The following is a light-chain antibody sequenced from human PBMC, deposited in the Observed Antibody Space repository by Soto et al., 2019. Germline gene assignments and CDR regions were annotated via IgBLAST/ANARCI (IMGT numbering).Light chain of an antibody. CDR3: TSYTSSSTLL. V-gene: IGLV2-14*01. Sequence: QSALTQPASVSGSPGQSITISCTGTSSDVGVYKYVSWYQHHPGKAPKLMIYEVSNRPSGVSNRFSGSKSGNTASLTISGVQAEDEAHYYCTSYTSSSTLLFGGGTKVT. J-gene: IGLJ2*01. CDR2: EVS. CDR1: SSDVGVYKY.